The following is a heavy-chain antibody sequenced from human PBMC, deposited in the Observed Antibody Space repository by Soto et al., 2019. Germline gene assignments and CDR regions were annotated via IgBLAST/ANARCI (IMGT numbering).Heavy chain of an antibody. D-gene: IGHD6-13*01. V-gene: IGHV2-70*01. J-gene: IGHJ6*02. Sequence: SGPTLVNPTQTLTLTCTFSGFSLSTSGMCVSWIRQPPGKALEWLALIDWDDDKYYSTSLKTRLTISKDTSKNQVVLTMTNMDHVDTATYYCARSGPAGYSSSWYHGGYYYYGMDVWGQGTTVTVSS. CDR3: ARSGPAGYSSSWYHGGYYYYGMDV. CDR2: IDWDDDK. CDR1: GFSLSTSGMC.